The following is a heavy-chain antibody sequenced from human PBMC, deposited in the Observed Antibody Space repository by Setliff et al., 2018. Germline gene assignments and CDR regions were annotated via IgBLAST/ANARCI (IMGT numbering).Heavy chain of an antibody. CDR3: AKMGHRQLLPISNWFDP. V-gene: IGHV3-23*01. D-gene: IGHD2-15*01. Sequence: GGSLRLSCAASGFTFSSYAMSWVRQAPGKGLEWVSAVSGSGVSTYYADSVKGRFTISRDNSKNTLYLQMNSLRAEDTAVYYCAKMGHRQLLPISNWFDPWGQGTLVTVSS. CDR2: VSGSGVST. J-gene: IGHJ5*02. CDR1: GFTFSSYA.